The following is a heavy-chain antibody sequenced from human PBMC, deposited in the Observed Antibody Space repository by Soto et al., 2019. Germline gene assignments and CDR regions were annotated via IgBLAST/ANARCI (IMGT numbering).Heavy chain of an antibody. CDR3: ARSWVTGKGGIDV. D-gene: IGHD3-16*01. V-gene: IGHV1-18*01. CDR2: INGYTGNT. J-gene: IGHJ6*02. CDR1: GYTFTSYG. Sequence: GASVKVSCKASGYTFTSYGLSWVRQAPGQGLEWMGWINGYTGNTNYAQKFQGRVTMTTDTSTNTAYLDLWTLISDDTAVYYCARSWVTGKGGIDVWGQGNTVTVSS.